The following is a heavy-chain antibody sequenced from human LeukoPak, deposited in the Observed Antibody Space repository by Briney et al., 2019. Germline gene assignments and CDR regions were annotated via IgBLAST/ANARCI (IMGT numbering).Heavy chain of an antibody. Sequence: SETLSLTCTVSGGSISSYYWSWIRQPPGKGLEWIGYIYYSGSANYNPSLKSRVTISVDTSKNQFSLKLSSVTAADTAVYYCARGGWWYHDAFDIWGQGTMVTVSS. D-gene: IGHD2-15*01. CDR3: ARGGWWYHDAFDI. CDR1: GGSISSYY. V-gene: IGHV4-59*01. J-gene: IGHJ3*02. CDR2: IYYSGSA.